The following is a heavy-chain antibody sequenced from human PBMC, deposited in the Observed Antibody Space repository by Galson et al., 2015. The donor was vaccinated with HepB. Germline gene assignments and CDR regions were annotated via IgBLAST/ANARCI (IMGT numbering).Heavy chain of an antibody. D-gene: IGHD3-9*01. CDR2: ISAYNGNT. CDR1: GYTFTSYG. V-gene: IGHV1-18*04. CDR3: AANFYDIPDYFDY. J-gene: IGHJ4*02. Sequence: SVKVSCKASGYTFTSYGISWVRQAPGQGLEWMGWISAYNGNTNYAQKLQGRVTMTTDTSTSTAYMELSSLRSEDTAVYYCAANFYDIPDYFDYWGQGTLVTVSS.